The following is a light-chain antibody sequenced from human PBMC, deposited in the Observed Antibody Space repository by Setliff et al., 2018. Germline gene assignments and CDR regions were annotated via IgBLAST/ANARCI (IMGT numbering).Light chain of an antibody. CDR2: DVT. CDR3: CSHTKTLNPFV. Sequence: QSVLTQPASVSGSPGQSIAISCTGTSSDVGGSNHVSWYQQHPGKAPRLIIYDVTNRPSGVSDRFSGSKSGNTASLTISGLQAEDDADYYCCSHTKTLNPFVFGTGTKVTVL. V-gene: IGLV2-14*03. J-gene: IGLJ1*01. CDR1: SSDVGGSNH.